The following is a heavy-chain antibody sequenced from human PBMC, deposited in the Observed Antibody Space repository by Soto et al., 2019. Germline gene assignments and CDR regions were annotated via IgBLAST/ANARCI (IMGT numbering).Heavy chain of an antibody. CDR3: ARDQNYFGMDV. CDR1: GGSISSYY. Sequence: QVQLQESGPGLVKPSETLSLTCTVSGGSISSYYWSWIRQPPGKGLEWIGYIYNSGSTNYNPSLTSRVTISVDTSKNQVSLKLSSVTAADTAVYYCARDQNYFGMDVWGQGTTVTVSS. CDR2: IYNSGST. V-gene: IGHV4-59*01. J-gene: IGHJ6*02.